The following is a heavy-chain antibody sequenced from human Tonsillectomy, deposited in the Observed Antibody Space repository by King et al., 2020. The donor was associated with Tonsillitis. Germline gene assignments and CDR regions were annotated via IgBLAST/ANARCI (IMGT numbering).Heavy chain of an antibody. CDR1: CGSINNYY. CDR3: ARGGTVTIPSY. D-gene: IGHD4-11*01. Sequence: VQLQESGPGLVKPSETLSLNCNVSCGSINNYYWSWIRQPPGKGLEWIGYIYSSGNTKYNPSLQSRVNLSVDTSKNQFSLKLTSVTAADTAVYYCARGGTVTIPSYWGQGTLVIVSS. CDR2: IYSSGNT. J-gene: IGHJ4*02. V-gene: IGHV4-59*01.